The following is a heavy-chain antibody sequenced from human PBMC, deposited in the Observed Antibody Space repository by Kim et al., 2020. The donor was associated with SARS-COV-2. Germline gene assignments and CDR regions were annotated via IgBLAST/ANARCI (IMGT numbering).Heavy chain of an antibody. CDR1: GGSLSSSSYY. J-gene: IGHJ6*01. V-gene: IGHV4-39*01. CDR3: ARHQRYSSGWYAAFYY. D-gene: IGHD6-19*01. CDR2: AYYIGNT. Sequence: SETLSLTCTVSGGSLSSSSYYWGWIRQPPGKGLEWIGTAYYIGNTYYNPSLQSRVTISVDTSKNQLSLKLGSVTAADTAVYYCARHQRYSSGWYAAFYY.